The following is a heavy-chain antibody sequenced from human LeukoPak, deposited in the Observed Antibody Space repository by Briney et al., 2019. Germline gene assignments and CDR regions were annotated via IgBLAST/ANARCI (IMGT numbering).Heavy chain of an antibody. J-gene: IGHJ4*02. V-gene: IGHV4-38-2*02. CDR1: GYSISSGYY. CDR2: IYHSGST. CDR3: ARGRDYGGNSGLGY. D-gene: IGHD4-23*01. Sequence: PSETLSLTCTVSGYSISSGYYWGWIRQPPGKGLEWIGSIYHSGSTYYNPSLKSRVTISVDTSKNQFSLKLSSVTAADTAVYYCARGRDYGGNSGLGYWGQGTLVTVSS.